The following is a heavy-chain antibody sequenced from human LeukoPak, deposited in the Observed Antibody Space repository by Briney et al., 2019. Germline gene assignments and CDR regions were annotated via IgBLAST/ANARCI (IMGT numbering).Heavy chain of an antibody. J-gene: IGHJ5*02. Sequence: PGGSLRLSCAASGFTFDTYAMHWVRQGPGKGLEWVSGISWNSATITYADSVQGRFTISRDNAKNLLYLQINSLRGEDTALYYCARDGREFRTDEPWLYHSGQGTLVSVSS. D-gene: IGHD5-12*01. CDR1: GFTFDTYA. CDR2: ISWNSATI. CDR3: ARDGREFRTDEPWLYH. V-gene: IGHV3-9*01.